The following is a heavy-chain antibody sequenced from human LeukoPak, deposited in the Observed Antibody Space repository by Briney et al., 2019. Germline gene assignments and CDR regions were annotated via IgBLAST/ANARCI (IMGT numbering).Heavy chain of an antibody. D-gene: IGHD1-1*01. CDR3: ARHGTTGTNLNWFDP. CDR2: IYYSGST. Sequence: SETLSLTCTVSGGSISSYYWSWIRQPPGKGLEWIGYIYYSGSTNHNPSLKSRVSISIDTSKSQFSLKVSSVTAADTAVYYCARHGTTGTNLNWFDPWGQGTLVTVSS. V-gene: IGHV4-59*01. CDR1: GGSISSYY. J-gene: IGHJ5*02.